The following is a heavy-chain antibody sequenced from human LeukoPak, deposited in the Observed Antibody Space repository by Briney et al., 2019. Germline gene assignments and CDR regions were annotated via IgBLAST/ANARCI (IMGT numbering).Heavy chain of an antibody. J-gene: IGHJ3*02. CDR2: MYYSGST. V-gene: IGHV4-59*01. CDR3: ARTLRYFDWLSDAFDI. CDR1: GGSISNYY. D-gene: IGHD3-9*01. Sequence: SETLSLTCTVSGGSISNYYWSWIRQPPGKGLEWIGYMYYSGSTNYNPSLKSRVTISADTSKNQFSLKLSSVTAADTAVYYCARTLRYFDWLSDAFDIWGQGTMVTVSS.